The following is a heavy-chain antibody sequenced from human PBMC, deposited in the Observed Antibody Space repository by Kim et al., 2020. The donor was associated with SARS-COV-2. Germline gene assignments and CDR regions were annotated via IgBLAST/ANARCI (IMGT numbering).Heavy chain of an antibody. J-gene: IGHJ6*01. CDR3: ARNPAVTGKTTHYYYYGM. CDR1: GGSISSYY. V-gene: IGHV4-59*01. D-gene: IGHD4-17*01. CDR2: IYYSVST. Sequence: SETLSPTCTASGGSISSYYWSWIRQPPAKRLEWIGYIYYSVSTNYNPSLKSRVTIPVETSTTQFTLKPSSVTVSATAVYYCARNPAVTGKTTHYYYYGM.